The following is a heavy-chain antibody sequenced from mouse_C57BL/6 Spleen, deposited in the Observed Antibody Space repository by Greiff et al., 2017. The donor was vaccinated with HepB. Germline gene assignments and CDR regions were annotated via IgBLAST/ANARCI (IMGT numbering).Heavy chain of an antibody. CDR2: INYDGSST. V-gene: IGHV5-16*01. CDR3: ARDGPEGYFDY. J-gene: IGHJ2*01. Sequence: EVKLVESEGGLVQPGSSMKLSCTASGFTFSDYYMAWVRQVPEKGLEWVANINYDGSSTYYLDSLKSRFFISRDNAKNILYLQMSSLKSEDTATYYCARDGPEGYFDYWGQGTTLTVSS. CDR1: GFTFSDYY. D-gene: IGHD3-1*01.